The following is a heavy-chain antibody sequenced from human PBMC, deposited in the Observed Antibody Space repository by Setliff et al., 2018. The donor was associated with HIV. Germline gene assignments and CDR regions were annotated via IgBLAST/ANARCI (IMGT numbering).Heavy chain of an antibody. Sequence: ASVKVSCKASGYTFTGYYMHWVRQAPGQGLEWMGWINPDSGGTTYAQKFQGRVTMTRDMSISTAYMEVNRLRSDDTAVYYCARVDDFWSGPNTAGYMDVWGKGTTVTVSS. D-gene: IGHD3-3*01. J-gene: IGHJ6*03. CDR2: INPDSGGT. V-gene: IGHV1-2*02. CDR1: GYTFTGYY. CDR3: ARVDDFWSGPNTAGYMDV.